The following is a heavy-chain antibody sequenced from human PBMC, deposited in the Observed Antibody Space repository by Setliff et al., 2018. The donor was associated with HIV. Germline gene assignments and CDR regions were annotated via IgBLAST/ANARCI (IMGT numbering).Heavy chain of an antibody. CDR2: IVHSGDT. CDR1: GDSISSNNYY. CDR3: ARGEVTTVRYFDL. D-gene: IGHD3-3*01. J-gene: IGHJ2*01. V-gene: IGHV4-39*07. Sequence: PSETLSLTCTVSGDSISSNNYYWNWIRQPPGEGLEWIGEIVHSGDTNYNPSLKSRVIISVDVSKNQFSLNLNSVTAADTAVYYCARGEVTTVRYFDLWGRGTLVTVSS.